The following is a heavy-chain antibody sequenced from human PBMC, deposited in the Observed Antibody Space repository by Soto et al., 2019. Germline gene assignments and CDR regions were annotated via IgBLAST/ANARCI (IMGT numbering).Heavy chain of an antibody. CDR1: GYTFTSYD. CDR2: MNPNSGNT. Sequence: ASVKVSCKASGYTFTSYDINWVRQATGQGLEWMGWMNPNSGNTGYAQKFQGRVTMTRNTSISTAYMELSSLRSEDTAVYYCARESVAWQRVLVGGNYYYYMDVWGKGTTVTVSS. D-gene: IGHD6-13*01. V-gene: IGHV1-8*01. J-gene: IGHJ6*03. CDR3: ARESVAWQRVLVGGNYYYYMDV.